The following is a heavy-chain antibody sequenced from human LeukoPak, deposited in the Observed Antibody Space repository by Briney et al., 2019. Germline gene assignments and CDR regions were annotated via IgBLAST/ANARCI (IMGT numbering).Heavy chain of an antibody. CDR3: ASGKYYYDSSGEEFDY. J-gene: IGHJ4*02. CDR1: GGTFSSYA. CDR2: IIPIFGTA. V-gene: IGHV1-69*13. D-gene: IGHD3-22*01. Sequence: SVKVSCKASGGTFSSYAISWVRQAPGQGLEWMGGIIPIFGTANYAQKFQGRVTITADESTSTAYMELSSLRSEDTAVYYCASGKYYYDSSGEEFDYWGQGTLVTVSS.